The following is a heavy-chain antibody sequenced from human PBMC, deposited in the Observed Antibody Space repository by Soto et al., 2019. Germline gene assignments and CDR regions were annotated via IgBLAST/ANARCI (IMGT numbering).Heavy chain of an antibody. CDR2: INAGNGNT. V-gene: IGHV1-3*01. CDR1: GYTFTGYY. J-gene: IGHJ4*02. Sequence: ASVKVSCKASGYTFTGYYMHWVRQAPGQRLEWMGWINAGNGNTKYSQKFQGRVTITRDTSSSTAYMELSSLRSEDTAVYYCARDLCNGVTYYYDSSGYDYWGQGTLVTVSS. D-gene: IGHD3-22*01. CDR3: ARDLCNGVTYYYDSSGYDY.